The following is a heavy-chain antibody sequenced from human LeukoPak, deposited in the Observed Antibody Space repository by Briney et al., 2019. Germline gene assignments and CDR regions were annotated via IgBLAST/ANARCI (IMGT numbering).Heavy chain of an antibody. D-gene: IGHD4-23*01. CDR1: GGTFSSYA. V-gene: IGHV1-69*01. Sequence: SVKVSCKASGGTFSSYAISWVRQAPGQGLEWMGGIIPIFGTANYAQKFQGRVTITADESTSTAYMELSSLRSEDTAIYYCAKHVYGGNLLPETWGQGTLVTVSS. J-gene: IGHJ4*02. CDR2: IIPIFGTA. CDR3: AKHVYGGNLLPET.